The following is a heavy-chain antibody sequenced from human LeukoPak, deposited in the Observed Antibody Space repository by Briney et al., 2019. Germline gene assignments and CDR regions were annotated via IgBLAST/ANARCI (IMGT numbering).Heavy chain of an antibody. D-gene: IGHD6-6*01. CDR2: IYYSGST. CDR3: ARWGSSGGNWFDP. CDR1: GGSISSDY. Sequence: PSETLSLTCTVSGGSISSDYWSWIRQPPGKGLGWLGYIYYSGSTNYNPSLKSRVTISLDTSKNQFSLKLSSVTAADTAVYYCARWGSSGGNWFDPWGQGTLVTVSS. V-gene: IGHV4-59*01. J-gene: IGHJ5*02.